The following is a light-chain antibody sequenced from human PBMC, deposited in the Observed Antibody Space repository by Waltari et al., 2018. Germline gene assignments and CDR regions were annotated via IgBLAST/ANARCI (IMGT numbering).Light chain of an antibody. V-gene: IGLV3-19*01. J-gene: IGLJ1*01. CDR3: NSRDNSAKHYV. CDR2: GKN. CDR1: RLRNYY. Sequence: SSELTQDPAVSVALGQTVTIACQGDRLRNYYATWYQQKPGQAPILVIYGKNNRPSGIPDRFSGSYSGNTASLTITGAQAEDEADYYCNSRDNSAKHYVFGTGTKVTVL.